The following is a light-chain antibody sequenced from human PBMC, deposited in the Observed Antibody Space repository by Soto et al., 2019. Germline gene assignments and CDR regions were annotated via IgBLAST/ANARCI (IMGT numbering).Light chain of an antibody. CDR1: QTIGTY. J-gene: IGKJ3*01. CDR2: VAS. V-gene: IGKV1-39*01. Sequence: DIQMTQSPSSQSASVGDRVTITCRASQTIGTYLNWYQQTPGKAPKLLIYVASSLQSGVPSRFSGRGSGTDFTLTISSLQPEDFATYYCLQSFTTPFTFGPGTKVDIK. CDR3: LQSFTTPFT.